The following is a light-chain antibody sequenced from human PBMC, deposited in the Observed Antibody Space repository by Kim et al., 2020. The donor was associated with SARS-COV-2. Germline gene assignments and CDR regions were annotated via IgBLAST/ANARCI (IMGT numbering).Light chain of an antibody. CDR2: GKN. V-gene: IGLV3-19*01. J-gene: IGLJ1*01. Sequence: AWAKTVRITCQGDSLRSYYASWYQQKPGQAPVLVIYGKNNRPSGIPDRFSGSSSGNTASLTITGAQAEDEADYYCNSRDSSGNHYVFGTGTKVTVL. CDR1: SLRSYY. CDR3: NSRDSSGNHYV.